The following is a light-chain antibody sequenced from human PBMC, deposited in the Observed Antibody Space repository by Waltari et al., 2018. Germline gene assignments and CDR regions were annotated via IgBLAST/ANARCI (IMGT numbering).Light chain of an antibody. CDR1: SSDAGDYNY. CDR2: EVT. J-gene: IGLJ2*01. V-gene: IGLV2-14*01. CDR3: CSYTSSHTVV. Sequence: QSALTQPASVSGSPGQSITISCTGTSSDAGDYNYVSWYQQHPGKVPKLMIFEVTNRPSGVSNRFSGSKSGNTASLTISGLQAEDEADYYCCSYTSSHTVVFGGGTKLTVL.